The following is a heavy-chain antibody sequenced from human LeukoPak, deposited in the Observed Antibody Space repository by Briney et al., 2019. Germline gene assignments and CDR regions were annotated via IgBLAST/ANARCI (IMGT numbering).Heavy chain of an antibody. CDR2: ISSGSSVR. J-gene: IGHJ4*02. V-gene: IGHV3-21*01. Sequence: GGSLRLSCAASGVTFSSYSMNWVRQAPGKGLEWVSSISSGSSVRYYAGSMEGRFTISRDNAKNSLYLQMNSLRAEDTAVYFCARGDRYIPETGPKVFDYWGQGTLVTVSS. D-gene: IGHD3-16*02. CDR1: GVTFSSYS. CDR3: ARGDRYIPETGPKVFDY.